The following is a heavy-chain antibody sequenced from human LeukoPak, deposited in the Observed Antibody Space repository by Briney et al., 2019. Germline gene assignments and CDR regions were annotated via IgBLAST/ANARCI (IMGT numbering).Heavy chain of an antibody. D-gene: IGHD6-19*01. CDR1: GFTFSASS. CDR3: AKDWGSGGWYNYFDP. J-gene: IGHJ5*02. Sequence: PGGSLRLSCAASGFTFSASSMHWVRQAPGKGPEWVAMIAYHGNTEYYGDSVKGRFTISRDNSKNTLYLQMDSLRAEDTAVYHCAKDWGSGGWYNYFDPWGQGTLVTVSS. V-gene: IGHV3-30*04. CDR2: IAYHGNTE.